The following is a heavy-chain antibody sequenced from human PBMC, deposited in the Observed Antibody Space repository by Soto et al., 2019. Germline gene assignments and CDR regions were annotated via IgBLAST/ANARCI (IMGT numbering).Heavy chain of an antibody. CDR3: ARMSYFYDKWYFDI. CDR1: CGSINNNDYY. V-gene: IGHV4-30-4*01. Sequence: SETLSLTCSVSCGSINNNDYYWSWIRQTPGQGLEWIGYVYYSGSSDYIPSLKSRLSMSIDKSKNQFHLKLNSVTAADTATYFCARMSYFYDKWYFDIWGRGTLVTVSS. J-gene: IGHJ2*01. D-gene: IGHD3-22*01. CDR2: VYYSGSS.